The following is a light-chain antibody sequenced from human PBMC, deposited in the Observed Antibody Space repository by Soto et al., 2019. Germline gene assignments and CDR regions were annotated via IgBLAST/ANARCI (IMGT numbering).Light chain of an antibody. CDR1: SSDVGGYNY. CDR3: SSYTSSSLGV. Sequence: QSVLTQPVSVSGSPGQSITISCTGTSSDVGGYNYVSWYQQHPGKAPKLMIYEVSNRPSGVSNRFSGSKSGNTASLTISGLQAEDEADYYCSSYTSSSLGVFGTGTKVTVL. V-gene: IGLV2-14*01. J-gene: IGLJ1*01. CDR2: EVS.